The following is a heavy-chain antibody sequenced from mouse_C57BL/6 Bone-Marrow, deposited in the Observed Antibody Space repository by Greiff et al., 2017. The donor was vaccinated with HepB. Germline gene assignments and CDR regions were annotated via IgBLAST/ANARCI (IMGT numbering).Heavy chain of an antibody. V-gene: IGHV14-4*01. Sequence: EVKVVESGAELVRPGASVKLSCTASGFNIKDDYMHWVKQRPEQGLEWIGWIDPENGDTEYASKFQGKATITADTSSNTAYLQLSSLTSEDTAVYYCTTGGPFAYWGQGTLVTVSA. J-gene: IGHJ3*01. CDR2: IDPENGDT. CDR3: TTGGPFAY. CDR1: GFNIKDDY.